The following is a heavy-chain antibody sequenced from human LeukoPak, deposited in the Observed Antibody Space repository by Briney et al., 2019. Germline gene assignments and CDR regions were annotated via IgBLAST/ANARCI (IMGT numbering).Heavy chain of an antibody. D-gene: IGHD3-22*01. V-gene: IGHV3-7*01. J-gene: IGHJ4*02. CDR3: ARGYYDSSGSPFDY. Sequence: GGSQRLSCAASGFTSSSYWMSWVRQAPGKGLEWVANIKQDGSEKYYVDSVKGRFTISRDSAKNSLFLQMNSLRAEDTAVYYCARGYYDSSGSPFDYWGQGTLVTVSS. CDR1: GFTSSSYW. CDR2: IKQDGSEK.